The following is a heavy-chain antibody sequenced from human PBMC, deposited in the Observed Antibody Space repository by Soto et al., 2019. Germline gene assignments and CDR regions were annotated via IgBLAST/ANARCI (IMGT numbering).Heavy chain of an antibody. J-gene: IGHJ3*02. D-gene: IGHD6-19*01. CDR1: GYTFTGYY. V-gene: IGHV1-2*04. CDR3: AKRIVAVPTVGGNAFDI. Sequence: ASVKVSCKASGYTFTGYYMHWVRQAPGQGLEWMGWINPNSGGTNYAQKFQGWVTMTRDTSISTAYMELSRLRSDETAVYYCAKRIVAVPTVGGNAFDIWGQGTMVTVSS. CDR2: INPNSGGT.